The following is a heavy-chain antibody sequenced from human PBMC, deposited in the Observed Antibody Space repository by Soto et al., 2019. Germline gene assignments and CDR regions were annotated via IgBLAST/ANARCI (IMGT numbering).Heavy chain of an antibody. V-gene: IGHV4-39*01. CDR3: ARTRAVWFDP. CDR1: GGSISSSSYY. D-gene: IGHD6-19*01. CDR2: IYYSGST. J-gene: IGHJ5*02. Sequence: SETLSLTCTVSGGSISSSSYYWGWIRQPPGKGLEWIGSIYYSGSTYYNPSLKSRVTISVDTSKDQFSLKLSSVTAADTAVYYCARTRAVWFDPWGQGTLVTVSS.